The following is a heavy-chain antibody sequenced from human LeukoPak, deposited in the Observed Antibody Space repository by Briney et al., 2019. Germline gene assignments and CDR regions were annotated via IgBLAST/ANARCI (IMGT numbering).Heavy chain of an antibody. CDR3: ARGSLGSGSYYNAPDY. J-gene: IGHJ4*02. Sequence: PSETLSLTCTVSGGSISSSSYYWGWIRQPPGKGLEWIGSIYYSGSTYYNPSLKSRVTISVDTSKNQFSLKLSSVTAADTAVYYCARGSLGSGSYYNAPDYWGQGTLVTVSS. CDR2: IYYSGST. CDR1: GGSISSSSYY. D-gene: IGHD3-10*01. V-gene: IGHV4-39*07.